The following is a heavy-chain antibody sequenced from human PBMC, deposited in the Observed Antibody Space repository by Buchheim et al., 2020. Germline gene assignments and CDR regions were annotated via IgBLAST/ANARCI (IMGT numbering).Heavy chain of an antibody. Sequence: QVQLVQSGAEVKKPGASVKVSCKASGYTFTSYDINWVRQATGQGLEWMGGIIPIFGTANYAQKFQGRVTITADESTSTAYMELSSLRSEDTAVYYCARDKSSSSYYYGMDVWGQGTT. CDR1: GYTFTSYD. J-gene: IGHJ6*02. CDR3: ARDKSSSSYYYGMDV. CDR2: IIPIFGTA. V-gene: IGHV1-69*01. D-gene: IGHD6-6*01.